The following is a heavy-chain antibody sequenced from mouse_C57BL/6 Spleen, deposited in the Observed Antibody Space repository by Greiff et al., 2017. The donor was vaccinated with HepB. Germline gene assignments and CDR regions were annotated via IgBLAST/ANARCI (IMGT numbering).Heavy chain of an antibody. Sequence: QVQLQQPGAELVKPGASVKLSCKASGYTFTSYWMQWVKQRPGQGLEWIGEIDPSDSYTNYHQKFKGKATLTVDTSARTAYMQRSSLTSEDSAVYDCARGRLGRLFAYWGQGTLVTVSA. V-gene: IGHV1-50*01. J-gene: IGHJ3*01. CDR1: GYTFTSYW. CDR3: ARGRLGRLFAY. D-gene: IGHD4-1*01. CDR2: IDPSDSYT.